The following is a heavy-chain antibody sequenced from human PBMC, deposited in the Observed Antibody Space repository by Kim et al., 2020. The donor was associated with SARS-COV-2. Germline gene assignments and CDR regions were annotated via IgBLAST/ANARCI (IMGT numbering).Heavy chain of an antibody. CDR2: IYYSGST. V-gene: IGHV4-39*07. D-gene: IGHD3-3*01. CDR1: GGSISSSSYY. J-gene: IGHJ3*02. Sequence: SETLSLTCTVSGGSISSSSYYWGWIRQPPGKGLEWIGSIYYSGSTYYNPSLKSRVTISVDTSKNQFSLKLSSVTAADTAVYYCARASPPFGVVIIRGAFDIWGQGTMVTVSS. CDR3: ARASPPFGVVIIRGAFDI.